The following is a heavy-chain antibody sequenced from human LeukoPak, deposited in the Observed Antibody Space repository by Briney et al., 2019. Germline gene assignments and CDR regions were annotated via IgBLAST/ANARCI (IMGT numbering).Heavy chain of an antibody. D-gene: IGHD5-12*01. CDR1: GGSISSGGYY. J-gene: IGHJ3*02. CDR3: ARLRVDAFDI. CDR2: IYHSGST. Sequence: PSQTLSLTCTVSGGSISSGGYYWSWIRQPPGKGLEWIGYIYHSGSTYYNPSLKSRVTISVDRSKNQFSLKLSSVTAADTAVYYCARLRVDAFDIWGQGTMVTVSS. V-gene: IGHV4-30-2*01.